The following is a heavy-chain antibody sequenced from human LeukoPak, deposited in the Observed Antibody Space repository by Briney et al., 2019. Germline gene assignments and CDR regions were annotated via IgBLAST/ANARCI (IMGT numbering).Heavy chain of an antibody. CDR1: GGSFSGYY. D-gene: IGHD2-8*01. CDR2: INHSGST. Sequence: SETLSLTCAVYGGSFSGYYWSWIRQPPGKGLEWIGEINHSGSTSYNPSLKSRVTISVDTSKNQFSLKLSSVTAADTAVYYCARGSNAYYYGMDVWGQGTTVTVSS. V-gene: IGHV4-34*01. CDR3: ARGSNAYYYGMDV. J-gene: IGHJ6*02.